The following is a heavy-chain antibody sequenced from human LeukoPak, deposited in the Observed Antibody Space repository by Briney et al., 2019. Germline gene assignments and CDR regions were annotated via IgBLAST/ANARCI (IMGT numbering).Heavy chain of an antibody. CDR3: ARGNYSILYNWFDP. J-gene: IGHJ5*02. D-gene: IGHD4-11*01. CDR1: GGSISSYY. Sequence: PSETLSLTRTVSGGSISSYYWSWIRQPAGKGLEWLGRIYTSGSTNYNPSLKSRVTMSVDTSKNQFSLKLSSVTAADTAVYYCARGNYSILYNWFDPWGQGTLVTVSS. V-gene: IGHV4-4*07. CDR2: IYTSGST.